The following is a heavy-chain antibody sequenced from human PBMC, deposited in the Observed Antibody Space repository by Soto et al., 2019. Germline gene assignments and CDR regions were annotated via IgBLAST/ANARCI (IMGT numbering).Heavy chain of an antibody. CDR3: ARRGGFGRMYYFDY. CDR1: GYTFTNSW. J-gene: IGHJ4*02. Sequence: GESLKIACQGSGYTFTNSWIAWVRQMLGEGLEWMGIIYPGDSDTRYSPSFQGQVTISADKSINTAYLQWSSLKASDTAMYYCARRGGFGRMYYFDYWGQGTLVTVSS. CDR2: IYPGDSDT. V-gene: IGHV5-51*01. D-gene: IGHD3-10*01.